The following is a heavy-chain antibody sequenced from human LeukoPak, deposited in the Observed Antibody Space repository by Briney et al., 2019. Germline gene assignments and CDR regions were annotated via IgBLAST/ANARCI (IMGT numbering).Heavy chain of an antibody. J-gene: IGHJ4*02. D-gene: IGHD4-17*01. Sequence: SETLSLTCTVPGYSISSGYYWGWIRQPPGKGLEWIGSIYHSGSTYYNPSLKSRVTISVDTSKNQFSLKLSSVTAADTAVYYCARTLTTVTPFDYWGQGTLVTVSS. V-gene: IGHV4-38-2*02. CDR2: IYHSGST. CDR3: ARTLTTVTPFDY. CDR1: GYSISSGYY.